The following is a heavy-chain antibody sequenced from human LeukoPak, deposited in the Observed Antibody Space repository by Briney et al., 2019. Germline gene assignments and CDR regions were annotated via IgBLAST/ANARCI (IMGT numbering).Heavy chain of an antibody. Sequence: PGGSLRLSCAASGFTFSSYGMHWVRQAPGKGLEWVAFIRYDGSNKYYADSVKGRFTISRDNSKNTLYLQMNSLRAEDTAVYYCAKDGDYYDSTRYNDYWGQGTLVTVSS. CDR2: IRYDGSNK. CDR1: GFTFSSYG. V-gene: IGHV3-30*02. D-gene: IGHD3-22*01. J-gene: IGHJ4*02. CDR3: AKDGDYYDSTRYNDY.